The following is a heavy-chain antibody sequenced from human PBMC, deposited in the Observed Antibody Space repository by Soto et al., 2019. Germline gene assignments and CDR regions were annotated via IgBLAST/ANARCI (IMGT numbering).Heavy chain of an antibody. D-gene: IGHD4-17*01. J-gene: IGHJ4*02. Sequence: GSLRLSCAASGITFTNAWMSWVRQAPGKGLEWVGCIKNKADGGTADYAARVRGRFTISRDDSKNTLFLQMNSLETEDTAVYYCTTDPGDYEDFWGRGTLVTVSS. CDR1: GITFTNAW. CDR3: TTDPGDYEDF. CDR2: IKNKADGGTA. V-gene: IGHV3-15*01.